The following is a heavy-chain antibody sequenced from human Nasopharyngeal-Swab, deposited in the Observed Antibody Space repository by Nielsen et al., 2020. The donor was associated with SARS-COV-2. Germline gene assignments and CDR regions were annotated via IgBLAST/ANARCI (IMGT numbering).Heavy chain of an antibody. CDR2: ISAYNGNT. D-gene: IGHD4-17*01. Sequence: ALVKVSCKASGYTFTSYGISWVRQAPGQGLEWMGWISAYNGNTNYAQKLQGRVTMTTDTSTSTAYMELRSLRSDDTAVYYCARGIGFEGSYGDYHGAYWGQGTLVTVSS. V-gene: IGHV1-18*01. J-gene: IGHJ4*02. CDR3: ARGIGFEGSYGDYHGAY. CDR1: GYTFTSYG.